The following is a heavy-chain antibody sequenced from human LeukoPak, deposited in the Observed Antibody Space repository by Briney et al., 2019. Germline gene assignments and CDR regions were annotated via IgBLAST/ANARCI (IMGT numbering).Heavy chain of an antibody. CDR3: ARDLSSNWNNLAY. Sequence: GGSLRLSCEDSGFTFADYGLSWVRQAPGKGLEWVAGINWSGDNTFYADSVKGRFTISRDNTKKTLYLQMNNLRVEDTATYYCARDLSSNWNNLAYWGRGTLVTVSS. D-gene: IGHD1/OR15-1a*01. V-gene: IGHV3-20*04. CDR1: GFTFADYG. CDR2: INWSGDNT. J-gene: IGHJ4*02.